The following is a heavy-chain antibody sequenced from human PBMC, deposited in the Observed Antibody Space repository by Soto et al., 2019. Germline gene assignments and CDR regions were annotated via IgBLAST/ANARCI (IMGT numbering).Heavy chain of an antibody. J-gene: IGHJ1*01. Sequence: GASVKVSCKASGYTFTSYGISWVRQAPGQGLEWMGWISAYNGSTNYAQKLQGRVTMTTDTSTSTAYMELRSLRSDDTAVYYCARDGGPYCGGDCYYYFQHWGQGTLVTVSS. CDR3: ARDGGPYCGGDCYYYFQH. D-gene: IGHD2-21*02. V-gene: IGHV1-18*01. CDR1: GYTFTSYG. CDR2: ISAYNGST.